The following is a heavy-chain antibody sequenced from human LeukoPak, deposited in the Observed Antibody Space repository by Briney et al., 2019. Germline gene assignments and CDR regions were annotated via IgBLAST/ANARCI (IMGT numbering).Heavy chain of an antibody. D-gene: IGHD5-12*01. CDR1: GGSIMGFY. V-gene: IGHV4-4*07. J-gene: IGHJ4*02. CDR3: AKDAGYSGYE. Sequence: SETLSLTCTVSGGSIMGFYWSWIRQPAGKGLEWIGRIYSAGSTKYNPSLKSRVTLSVDPSNNQSSLKMRSVTAADTAVYYCAKDAGYSGYERGQGILVTVSS. CDR2: IYSAGST.